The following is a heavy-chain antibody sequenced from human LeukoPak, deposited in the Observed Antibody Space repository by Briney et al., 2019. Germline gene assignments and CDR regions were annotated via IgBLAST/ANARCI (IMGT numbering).Heavy chain of an antibody. CDR2: INIDGSAA. V-gene: IGHV3-74*01. Sequence: GGSLRLSCAASGFTFSNYAMSWVRQAPGKGLVWVSRINIDGSAADYADSVKGRFTISRDNAKNTLYLQMNSLRVEDTAVYHCLRAPSSNWAYDHWGQGTLVTVSS. J-gene: IGHJ4*02. CDR3: LRAPSSNWAYDH. D-gene: IGHD7-27*01. CDR1: GFTFSNYA.